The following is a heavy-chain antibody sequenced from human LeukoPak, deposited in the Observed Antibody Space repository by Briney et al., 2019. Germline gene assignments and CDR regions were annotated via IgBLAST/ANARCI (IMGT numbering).Heavy chain of an antibody. Sequence: GGSLRLSCAASGFPFSTYSMNWVRQAPGKGLEWVSSITSSSDSKYYADSIKGRLTISRDNARNSLHLQVNSLIAEDTAVYYCAREIMGGTFDYWGQGALVTVSS. V-gene: IGHV3-21*01. CDR2: ITSSSDSK. CDR3: AREIMGGTFDY. J-gene: IGHJ4*02. D-gene: IGHD1-26*01. CDR1: GFPFSTYS.